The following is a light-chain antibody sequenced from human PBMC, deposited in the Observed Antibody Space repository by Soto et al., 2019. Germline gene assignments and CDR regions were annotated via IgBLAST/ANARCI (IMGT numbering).Light chain of an antibody. CDR2: DNN. Sequence: QSVLTQPPSVSAAPGQKVTIPCSGSSSNIGNNYVSWYQQLPGTAPKLLIYDNNKRPSGIPDRFSGSKSGTSATLGITGLQTGDEADYYCGTWDSSFYVFGTGTKVTVL. J-gene: IGLJ1*01. V-gene: IGLV1-51*01. CDR3: GTWDSSFYV. CDR1: SSNIGNNY.